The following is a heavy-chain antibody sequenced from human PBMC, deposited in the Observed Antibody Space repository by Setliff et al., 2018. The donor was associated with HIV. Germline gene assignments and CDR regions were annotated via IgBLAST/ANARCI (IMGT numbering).Heavy chain of an antibody. CDR1: GGSIYSGVYY. Sequence: PSETLSLTCTVSGGSIYSGVYYWGWVRQSPGKGLEWIGSNYNTRTTYYNPSLKSRVTISVDTSKNQVSLNLSSVTAADTAVYYCARGSSSIFGVLVLLPHSYYYMDVWGKGTTVTVSS. CDR2: NYNTRTT. V-gene: IGHV4-39*07. J-gene: IGHJ6*03. CDR3: ARGSSSIFGVLVLLPHSYYYMDV. D-gene: IGHD3-3*01.